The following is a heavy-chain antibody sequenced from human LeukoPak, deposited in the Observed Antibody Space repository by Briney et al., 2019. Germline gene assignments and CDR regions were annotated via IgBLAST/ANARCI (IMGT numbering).Heavy chain of an antibody. J-gene: IGHJ4*02. Sequence: SVKVSCKASGGTFSSYAISWVRQAPGQGLEWMGGIIPIFGTANYAQKFQGRVTITADESTSTAYMELSSLRSEDTAVYYCAREGAGATIDWGYYLDYWGQGTRVTVSS. CDR3: AREGAGATIDWGYYLDY. V-gene: IGHV1-69*13. CDR2: IIPIFGTA. D-gene: IGHD5-12*01. CDR1: GGTFSSYA.